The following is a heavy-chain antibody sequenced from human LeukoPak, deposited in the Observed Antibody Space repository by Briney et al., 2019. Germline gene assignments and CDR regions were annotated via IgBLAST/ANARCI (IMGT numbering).Heavy chain of an antibody. Sequence: ASVKVSCKASGGTFSSYAISWVRQAPGQGLEWMGRIITILGIANYAQKFQGRVTITADKSTSTAYMELSSLRSEDTAVYYCARGVVLGGSSGWYFTRYYFDYWGQGTLVTVSS. CDR1: GGTFSSYA. CDR2: IITILGIA. V-gene: IGHV1-69*04. J-gene: IGHJ4*02. D-gene: IGHD6-19*01. CDR3: ARGVVLGGSSGWYFTRYYFDY.